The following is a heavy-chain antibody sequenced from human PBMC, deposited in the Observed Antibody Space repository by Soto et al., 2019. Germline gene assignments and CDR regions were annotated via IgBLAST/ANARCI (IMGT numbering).Heavy chain of an antibody. D-gene: IGHD3-3*01. J-gene: IGHJ5*02. CDR2: MNPNSGNT. CDR1: GYTFTSYD. Sequence: ASVKVSCKASGYTFTSYDINWVRQATGQGLEWMGWMNPNSGNTGYAQKFQGRVTMTRNTSISTAYMELSSLRSEDTAVYYCARQSMPITIFGVVIHNWFDRWGQGTLVTVSS. V-gene: IGHV1-8*01. CDR3: ARQSMPITIFGVVIHNWFDR.